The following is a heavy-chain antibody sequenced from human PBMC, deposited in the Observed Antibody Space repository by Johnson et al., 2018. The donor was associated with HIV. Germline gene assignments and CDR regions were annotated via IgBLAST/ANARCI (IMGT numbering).Heavy chain of an antibody. J-gene: IGHJ3*02. D-gene: IGHD6-6*01. V-gene: IGHV3-9*01. CDR3: AKTLEGASSDHSPHSAFDI. CDR2: ISWNSGRR. CDR1: RFIFDDYA. Sequence: GLLQPGRSLRLSSAVSRFIFDDYAMHWVRQAPGKGLEWVSGISWNSGRRGSADSVKGRFTIARDNAKNSLYLQMNSLRAGDTALYYCAKTLEGASSDHSPHSAFDIWGQGTMVTVSS.